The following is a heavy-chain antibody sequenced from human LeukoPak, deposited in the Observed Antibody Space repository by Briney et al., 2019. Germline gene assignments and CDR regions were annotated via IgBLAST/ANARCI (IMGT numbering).Heavy chain of an antibody. J-gene: IGHJ4*02. CDR2: IYGGGSA. V-gene: IGHV3-66*01. Sequence: GGSLRLSCAASGFTVSSNYMNWVRQAPGKGLEWVSIIYGGGSAYYADSVKGRFTISRDNAKNSLYLQMNSLRAEDTAVYYCASGCSSTSCYRRRFDYWGQGTLVTVSS. CDR3: ASGCSSTSCYRRRFDY. CDR1: GFTVSSNY. D-gene: IGHD2-2*01.